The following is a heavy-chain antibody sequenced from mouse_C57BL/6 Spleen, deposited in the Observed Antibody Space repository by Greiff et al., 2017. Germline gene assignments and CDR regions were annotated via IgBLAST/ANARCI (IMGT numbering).Heavy chain of an antibody. CDR1: GYTFTEYT. CDR3: ERHEDDYDGSFYYAMDY. J-gene: IGHJ4*01. CDR2: FYPGSGSI. D-gene: IGHD1-1*01. Sequence: QVQLQQSGAELVKPGASVKLSCKASGYTFTEYTIHWVKQRSGQGLEWIGWFYPGSGSIKYNEKFKDKATLTADKSSSTVYMELSRLSSEDSAVXFCERHEDDYDGSFYYAMDYWGQGTSVTVSS. V-gene: IGHV1-62-2*01.